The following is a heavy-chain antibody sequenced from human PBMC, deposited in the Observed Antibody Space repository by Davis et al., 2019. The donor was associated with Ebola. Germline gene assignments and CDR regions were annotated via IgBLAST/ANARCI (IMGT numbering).Heavy chain of an antibody. CDR3: ARGKGVFDS. J-gene: IGHJ4*02. Sequence: SETLSLTCAVSGGFVSSGGYSWSWIRQPPGKGLEWIGYYYYTGSTYYSPSLKSRVTISVDTSKNQFSLKLTSVTAADTAVYYCARGKGVFDSWGQGTLVTVSS. D-gene: IGHD3-10*01. CDR2: YYYTGST. CDR1: GGFVSSGGYS. V-gene: IGHV4-30-4*07.